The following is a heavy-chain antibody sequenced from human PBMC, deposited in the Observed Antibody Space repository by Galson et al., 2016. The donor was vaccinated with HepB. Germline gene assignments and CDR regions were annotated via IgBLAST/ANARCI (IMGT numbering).Heavy chain of an antibody. CDR1: GATISNDYW. J-gene: IGHJ4*02. V-gene: IGHV4-4*02. D-gene: IGHD1-26*01. Sequence: SETLSLTCAVSGATISNDYWWSWVRQSPEKGFEWLGEIYQTGTANYNPPFTRRATISVDTTKNEISLRLDSVTAADTAVYYCARGTLGTTATMAFDYWGQGTPVSVSS. CDR3: ARGTLGTTATMAFDY. CDR2: IYQTGTA.